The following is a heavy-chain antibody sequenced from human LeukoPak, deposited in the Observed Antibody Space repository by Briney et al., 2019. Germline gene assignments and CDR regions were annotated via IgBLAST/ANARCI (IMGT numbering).Heavy chain of an antibody. CDR1: GSTFTSYG. CDR3: ARDNGYYYDSSGYYPHW. J-gene: IGHJ4*02. V-gene: IGHV1-18*01. CDR2: ISAYNGNT. D-gene: IGHD3-22*01. Sequence: ASVKVSCKASGSTFTSYGISWLRQAPGQRLEWMGWISAYNGNTNNAQKLQCRVTMTTDTSTSTAYMELRSLRSDDTAVYYCARDNGYYYDSSGYYPHWWGQGTLVTVSS.